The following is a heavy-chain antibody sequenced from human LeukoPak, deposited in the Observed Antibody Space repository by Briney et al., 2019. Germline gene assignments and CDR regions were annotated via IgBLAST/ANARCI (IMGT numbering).Heavy chain of an antibody. V-gene: IGHV3-23*01. CDR2: FSGGGGST. Sequence: GGSLRLSCAASGFTFSSYAMTWVRQAPGKGLEWVSGFSGGGGSTYYADSVKGRFTISRDNSKNTLYLHMNSLRAEDTAIYYCAKGIYTYGYTPFDYWGQGTLVTVSS. CDR3: AKGIYTYGYTPFDY. J-gene: IGHJ4*02. D-gene: IGHD5-18*01. CDR1: GFTFSSYA.